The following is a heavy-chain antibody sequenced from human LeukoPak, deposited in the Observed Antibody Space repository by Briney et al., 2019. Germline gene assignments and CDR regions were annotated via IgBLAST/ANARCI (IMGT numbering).Heavy chain of an antibody. CDR3: ARRTWGVYYFDY. Sequence: PSETLSLTCSVSGGSISSYYWSWIRQPPGKGLEWIGYIYTSGSTNYNPSLKSRVTISVDTSKNQFSLKLSSVTAADTAVYYCARRTWGVYYFDYWGQGTLVTVSS. CDR2: IYTSGST. V-gene: IGHV4-4*09. D-gene: IGHD3-10*01. CDR1: GGSISSYY. J-gene: IGHJ4*02.